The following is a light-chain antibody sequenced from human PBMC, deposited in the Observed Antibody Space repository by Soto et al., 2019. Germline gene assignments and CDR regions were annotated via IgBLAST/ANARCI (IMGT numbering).Light chain of an antibody. Sequence: EIVLTQSPATLSLSPGERATLSCRASQTVSSYLAWYQQKPGQDPRLLMYDATNRATGIPARFSGSGSGTDFTLAISSLVADDFAVYYCQQRSNWPPLTFGGGTKVEIK. CDR3: QQRSNWPPLT. V-gene: IGKV3-11*01. CDR2: DAT. J-gene: IGKJ4*01. CDR1: QTVSSY.